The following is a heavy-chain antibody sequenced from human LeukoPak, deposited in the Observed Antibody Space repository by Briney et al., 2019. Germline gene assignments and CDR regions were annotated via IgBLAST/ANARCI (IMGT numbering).Heavy chain of an antibody. CDR1: GGSFSGYY. V-gene: IGHV4-34*01. Sequence: SETLSLTCAVYGGSFSGYYWSWIRQPPGKGLEWIGEINHSGSTNYNPSLKSRVTISVDTSKNQFSLKLSSVTAADTAVCYCARGLGYCSGGSCYAVDYWGQGTLVTVSS. CDR3: ARGLGYCSGGSCYAVDY. CDR2: INHSGST. J-gene: IGHJ4*02. D-gene: IGHD2-15*01.